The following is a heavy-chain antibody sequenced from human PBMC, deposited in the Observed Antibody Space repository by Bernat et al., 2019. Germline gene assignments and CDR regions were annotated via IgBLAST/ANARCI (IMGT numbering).Heavy chain of an antibody. Sequence: QVQLVESGGGVVQPGRSLRLSCAASGFIFSSYAMHWVRQAPGKGLEWVAVTSYDGSNKYYADSVKGRFTISRDNSKNTLYLQMNSLRTEDTAVYFCARDDYYDSSGYYYDAFDIWGQGTMVTVSS. CDR3: ARDDYYDSSGYYYDAFDI. CDR2: TSYDGSNK. D-gene: IGHD3-22*01. V-gene: IGHV3-30-3*01. J-gene: IGHJ3*02. CDR1: GFIFSSYA.